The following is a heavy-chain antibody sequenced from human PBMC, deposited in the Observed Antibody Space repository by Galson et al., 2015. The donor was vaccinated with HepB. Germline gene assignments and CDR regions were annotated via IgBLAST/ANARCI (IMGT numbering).Heavy chain of an antibody. CDR1: GYTFTSYG. D-gene: IGHD4-23*01. J-gene: IGHJ3*02. CDR3: ASLGGNPAEGAFDI. CDR2: ISSYNGNT. V-gene: IGHV1-18*01. Sequence: SVKVSCKASGYTFTSYGISWVRQAPGQGLEWMGWISSYNGNTNYAQKLQGRVTMTTDTSTSTAYVELRSLRSDDTAVYYCASLGGNPAEGAFDIWGQGTMVTVSS.